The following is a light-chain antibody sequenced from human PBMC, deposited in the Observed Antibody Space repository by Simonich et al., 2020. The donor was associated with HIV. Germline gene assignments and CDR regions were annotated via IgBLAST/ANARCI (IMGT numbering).Light chain of an antibody. CDR2: WAS. CDR1: QSILYSSNNKNY. V-gene: IGKV4-1*01. CDR3: QQYYSTPPT. J-gene: IGKJ1*01. Sequence: DIVMTQSPDSLAVSLGERATINCKSSQSILYSSNNKNYLAWYQQKPLQPPKRLIYWASTREAGVPDRFSASGSGTDFTLTISSLHAEDVAVYYCQQYYSTPPTFGQGTKVEIK.